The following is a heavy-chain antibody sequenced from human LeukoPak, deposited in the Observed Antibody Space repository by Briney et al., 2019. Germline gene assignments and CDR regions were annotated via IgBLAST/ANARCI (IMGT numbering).Heavy chain of an antibody. CDR2: ISAYNGNT. CDR1: GYTFSNYG. V-gene: IGHV1-18*01. CDR3: ARSGCSAGSCYSQTVRFDS. J-gene: IGHJ4*02. Sequence: ASVKVSCKASGYTFSNYGITWVRQAPGEGLEWMAWISAYNGNTDYAQKFQGRVTVTAETSTRTAYMELRSLRSDDTAVYYCARSGCSAGSCYSQTVRFDSWGQGTLVTVSS. D-gene: IGHD2-15*01.